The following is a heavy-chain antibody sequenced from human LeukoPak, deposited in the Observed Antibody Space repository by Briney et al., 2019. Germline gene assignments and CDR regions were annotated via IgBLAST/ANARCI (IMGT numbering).Heavy chain of an antibody. Sequence: SGGSLRLSCSASGFTFSTHPMHWVRQAPGKGLEYISTISGSGGTTYYADSVKGRFTISRDNSKTSVYLQMSSLRAEDTAVYYCARDRREGFDCSSTSCPYYYSGMDVWGQGTTVTVSS. CDR3: ARDRREGFDCSSTSCPYYYSGMDV. CDR1: GFTFSTHP. J-gene: IGHJ6*02. CDR2: ISGSGGTT. V-gene: IGHV3-64D*09. D-gene: IGHD2-2*01.